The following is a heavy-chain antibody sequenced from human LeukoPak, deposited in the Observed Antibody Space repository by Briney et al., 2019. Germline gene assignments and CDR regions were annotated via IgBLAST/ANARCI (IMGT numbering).Heavy chain of an antibody. Sequence: SVKVSCKASGGTFSSYAISWVRQAPGQGLEWMGRIIPIFGIANYAQKFQGRATITADKSTSTAYMELSGLRSEDTAVYYCARLVPTTVVTPGYYYGMDVWGQGTTVTVSS. D-gene: IGHD4-23*01. CDR2: IIPIFGIA. CDR1: GGTFSSYA. J-gene: IGHJ6*02. V-gene: IGHV1-69*04. CDR3: ARLVPTTVVTPGYYYGMDV.